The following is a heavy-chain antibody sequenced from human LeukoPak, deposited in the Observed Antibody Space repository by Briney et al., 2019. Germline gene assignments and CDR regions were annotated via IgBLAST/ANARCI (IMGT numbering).Heavy chain of an antibody. Sequence: GGSLRLSCAASGFTFSRYSMNWVRQAPGKGLEWVSSISATGYYIYYADSVKGRFTISRDNAKNSLSLQMNNLRADDTGIYYCANHFACGATTCPSFDHWGQGTLVTVSS. CDR1: GFTFSRYS. CDR3: ANHFACGATTCPSFDH. CDR2: ISATGYYI. D-gene: IGHD2-21*01. J-gene: IGHJ4*02. V-gene: IGHV3-21*01.